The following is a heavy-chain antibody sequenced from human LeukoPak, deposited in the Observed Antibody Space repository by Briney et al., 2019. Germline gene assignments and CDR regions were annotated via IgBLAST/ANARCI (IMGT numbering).Heavy chain of an antibody. J-gene: IGHJ4*02. V-gene: IGHV3-21*01. Sequence: GGSLRLSCAASGFTFSSYSMSWVRQAPGKGLEWVSSISSSSSYIYYADSVKGRFTISRDNAKNSLYLQMNSLRAEDTAVYYCARDHPLERFPDYWGQGTLVTVSS. CDR2: ISSSSSYI. CDR3: ARDHPLERFPDY. CDR1: GFTFSSYS. D-gene: IGHD1-1*01.